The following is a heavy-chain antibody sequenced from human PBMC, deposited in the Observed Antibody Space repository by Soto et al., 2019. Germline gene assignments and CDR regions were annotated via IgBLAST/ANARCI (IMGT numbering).Heavy chain of an antibody. J-gene: IGHJ3*02. D-gene: IGHD3-9*01. V-gene: IGHV4-4*07. CDR3: ARAISTYTFDI. CDR2: IYTSGST. CDR1: GGTISIYY. Sequence: PSETLSLTCTVSGGTISIYYWSWIRQPAGKGLEWIGRIYTSGSTNYNPSLKSRVTMSVDTYKNQFSLKLSSVTAADTAVYYCARAISTYTFDIWGHGTMVTVSS.